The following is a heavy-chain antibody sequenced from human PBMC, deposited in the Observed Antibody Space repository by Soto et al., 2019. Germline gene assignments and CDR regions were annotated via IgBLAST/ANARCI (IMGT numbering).Heavy chain of an antibody. CDR2: ISGSDGST. V-gene: IGHV3-23*01. D-gene: IGHD2-2*02. Sequence: PGGSLRLSCAAAGFTFSNYAMSWVRQAPGKGLEWVSAISGSDGSTYYADSVKGRFTISRDNSKNTLYLQMNSLRAEDTAVYVCASQGYCSSTSCYTSSYYYPGMDVWGQGTTVTVSS. CDR1: GFTFSNYA. CDR3: ASQGYCSSTSCYTSSYYYPGMDV. J-gene: IGHJ6*02.